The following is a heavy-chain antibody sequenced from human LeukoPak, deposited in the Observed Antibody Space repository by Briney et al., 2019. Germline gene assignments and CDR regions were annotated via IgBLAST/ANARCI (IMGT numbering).Heavy chain of an antibody. Sequence: ASVKVSCKASGYTFTGYYMHWVRQAPGQGLEWMGWINPNSGGTNYAQKFQGRVTMTRDTSISTAYMELSRLRSDDTAVYYCARDGIVVVVAAIDYYGMDVWGQGTTVTASS. V-gene: IGHV1-2*02. J-gene: IGHJ6*02. D-gene: IGHD2-15*01. CDR2: INPNSGGT. CDR3: ARDGIVVVVAAIDYYGMDV. CDR1: GYTFTGYY.